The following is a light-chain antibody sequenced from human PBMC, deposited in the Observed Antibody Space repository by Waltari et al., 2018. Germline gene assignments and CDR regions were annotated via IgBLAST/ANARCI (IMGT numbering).Light chain of an antibody. J-gene: IGKJ4*02. CDR2: DAS. CDR3: QQRSNWPPGFT. Sequence: ENVLTASPTTLSLSPGERATPFCRASQSVSSYLAWYQQKPGQAPRLLIYDASNRATGIPARFSGSGSGTDFTLTISSLEPEDFAVYYCQQRSNWPPGFTFGGGTKVEIK. CDR1: QSVSSY. V-gene: IGKV3-11*01.